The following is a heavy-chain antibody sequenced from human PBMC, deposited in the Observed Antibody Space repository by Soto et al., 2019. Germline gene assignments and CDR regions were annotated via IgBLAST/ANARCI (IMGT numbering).Heavy chain of an antibody. D-gene: IGHD6-13*01. CDR3: ARTSAAGKYYYGMDV. CDR2: IIPRSGTS. CDR1: GDTFSTYT. Sequence: ASVKVSCKASGDTFSTYTITWVRQAPGQGLEWMGGIIPRSGTSNYAQKFQGRVTITADESTSTAYMELSSLRSEDTAMYYCARTSAAGKYYYGMDVWGQGTTVTVSS. J-gene: IGHJ6*02. V-gene: IGHV1-69*13.